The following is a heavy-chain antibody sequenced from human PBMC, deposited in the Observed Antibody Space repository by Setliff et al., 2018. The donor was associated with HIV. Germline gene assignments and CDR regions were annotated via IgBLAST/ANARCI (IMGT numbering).Heavy chain of an antibody. V-gene: IGHV3-72*01. CDR2: IRPKGKSSTT. CDR3: TRHVDSGTYMDV. D-gene: IGHD5-18*01. CDR1: GFTLSDHY. Sequence: PGESLRLSCAASGFTLSDHYMDWVRQAPGKGPEWFGRIRPKGKSSTTEYAASVKGRFIMSRDDSKNSLYLQMNSLKTEDTAVYYCTRHVDSGTYMDVWGRGTTVTVSS. J-gene: IGHJ6*03.